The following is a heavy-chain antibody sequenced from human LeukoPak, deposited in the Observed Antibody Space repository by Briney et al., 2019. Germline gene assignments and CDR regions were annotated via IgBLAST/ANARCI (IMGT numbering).Heavy chain of an antibody. Sequence: SVKVSCKASGGTFSSYAISWVRQAPGQGLEWMGGIIPIFGTANYAQKFQGRVTITADESTNTAYMELSSLRSEDTAVYYCARGGGDYYDTSGYYHGGYYWGQGTLVTVSS. V-gene: IGHV1-69*13. CDR3: ARGGGDYYDTSGYYHGGYY. CDR2: IIPIFGTA. CDR1: GGTFSSYA. J-gene: IGHJ4*02. D-gene: IGHD3-22*01.